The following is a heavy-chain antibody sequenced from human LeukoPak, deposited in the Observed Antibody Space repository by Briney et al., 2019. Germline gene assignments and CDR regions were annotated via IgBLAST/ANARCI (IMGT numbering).Heavy chain of an antibody. Sequence: PGGSLRLSCAASGFTFSDYYMSWLRQAPGKGLEWGSYISSSSSYTNYADSVKGRFTISRDNAKNSLYLQMNSLRAEDTAVYYCARDRSYYDILTGYYPHHDYWGQGTLVTVSS. CDR3: ARDRSYYDILTGYYPHHDY. CDR1: GFTFSDYY. J-gene: IGHJ4*02. D-gene: IGHD3-9*01. V-gene: IGHV3-11*05. CDR2: ISSSSSYT.